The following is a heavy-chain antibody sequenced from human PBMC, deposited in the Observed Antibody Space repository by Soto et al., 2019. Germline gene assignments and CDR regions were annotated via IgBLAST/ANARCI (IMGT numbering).Heavy chain of an antibody. V-gene: IGHV1-8*01. Sequence: SVKVSCKASVYTFTSYDINWVRQATGQGLEWMGWMNPNSGNTGYAQKFQGRVTMTRNTSISTAYMELSSLRSEDTAVYYCARVMVETGFLEWLPHAFDIWRQGTMVTVSS. D-gene: IGHD3-3*01. CDR3: ARVMVETGFLEWLPHAFDI. J-gene: IGHJ3*02. CDR1: VYTFTSYD. CDR2: MNPNSGNT.